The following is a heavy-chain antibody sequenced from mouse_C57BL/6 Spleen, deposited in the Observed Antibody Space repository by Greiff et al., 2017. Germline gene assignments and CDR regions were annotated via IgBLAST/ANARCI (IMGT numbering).Heavy chain of an antibody. V-gene: IGHV1-82*01. Sequence: VHLVESGPELVKPGASVKISCKASGYAFSSSWMNWVKQRPGKGLEWIGRIYPGDGDTNYNGKFKGKATLTADKSSSTAYMQLSSLTSEDSAVYCCAREDGPYAMDYWGQGTSVTVSS. CDR1: GYAFSSSW. CDR2: IYPGDGDT. D-gene: IGHD2-3*01. J-gene: IGHJ4*01. CDR3: AREDGPYAMDY.